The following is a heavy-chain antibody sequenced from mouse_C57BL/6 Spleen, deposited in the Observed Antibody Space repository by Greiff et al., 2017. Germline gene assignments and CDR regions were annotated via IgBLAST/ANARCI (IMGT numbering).Heavy chain of an antibody. CDR1: GYTFTSYW. V-gene: IGHV1-52*01. Sequence: QVRLQQPGAELVRPGSSVKLSCKASGYTFTSYWMHWVKQRPIQGLEWIGNIDPSDSETHYNQKFKDKATLTVDKSSSTAYMQLSSLTSEDSAVYYCASETAQATWFAYWGQGTLVTVSA. D-gene: IGHD3-2*02. CDR2: IDPSDSET. CDR3: ASETAQATWFAY. J-gene: IGHJ3*01.